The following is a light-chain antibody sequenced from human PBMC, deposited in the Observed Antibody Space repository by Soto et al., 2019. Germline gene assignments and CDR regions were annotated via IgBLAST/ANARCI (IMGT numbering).Light chain of an antibody. CDR1: NNAVGFYNY. CDR2: DVN. V-gene: IGLV2-11*01. J-gene: IGLJ2*01. CDR3: NSYAGGLVL. Sequence: QSALTQPRSVSGSPGQSVTISCTGTNNAVGFYNYVSWYQQKLGKAPKLLIYDVNKRPSGVPPRFSGSKSANRASLTISGLQADDEADYYCNSYAGGLVLFGGGTKLTVL.